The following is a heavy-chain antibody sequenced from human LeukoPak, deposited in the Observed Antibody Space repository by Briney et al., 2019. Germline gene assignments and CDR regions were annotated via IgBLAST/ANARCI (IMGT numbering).Heavy chain of an antibody. CDR2: ISAYNGNT. V-gene: IGHV1-18*01. D-gene: IGHD2-15*01. CDR1: GYTFTSYG. Sequence: AASVKVSCKASGYTFTSYGISWVRQAPGQGLEWMGWISAYNGNTNYAQKLQGRVTMTTDTSTSTAYMELRSLRSDDTAVYYCARAYCSGGSCYSFDYWGQGTLVTVSS. CDR3: ARAYCSGGSCYSFDY. J-gene: IGHJ4*02.